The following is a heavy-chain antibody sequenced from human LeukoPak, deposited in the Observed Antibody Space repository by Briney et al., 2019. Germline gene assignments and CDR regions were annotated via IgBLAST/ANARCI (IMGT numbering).Heavy chain of an antibody. CDR3: ARDGGSGSYWTRVPYYYYYGMDV. CDR2: ISYDGSNK. V-gene: IGHV3-30*04. CDR1: GFTFSSYA. J-gene: IGHJ6*02. Sequence: GGSLRLSCAASGFTFSSYAMHWVRQAPGKGLEWMAVISYDGSNKYYADSVKGRFTISRDNSKNTLYLQMNSLRAEDTAVYYCARDGGSGSYWTRVPYYYYYGMDVWGQGTTVTVSS. D-gene: IGHD1-26*01.